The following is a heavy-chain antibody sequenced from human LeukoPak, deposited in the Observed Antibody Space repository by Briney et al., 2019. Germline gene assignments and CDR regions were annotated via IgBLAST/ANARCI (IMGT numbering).Heavy chain of an antibody. Sequence: SETLSLTCTVSGDSISSVDSYWNWIRQHPGLGLEWIGYIHYSGPTHYSPSLKSRLTISVDTSKNQFSLKLTSVTAADTAVYYCARASGSYHGDWFDPWGQGTLVTVSS. D-gene: IGHD1-26*01. CDR2: IHYSGPT. V-gene: IGHV4-31*03. J-gene: IGHJ5*02. CDR1: GDSISSVDSY. CDR3: ARASGSYHGDWFDP.